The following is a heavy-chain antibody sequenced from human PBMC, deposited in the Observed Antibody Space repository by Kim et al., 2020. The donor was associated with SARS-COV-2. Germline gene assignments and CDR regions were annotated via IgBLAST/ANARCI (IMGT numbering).Heavy chain of an antibody. Sequence: GGSLRLSCAASGFTFNNAWMSWVRQAPGKGLEWVGRIKSKTYGGTTDYAAPVKGRFTISRDDSKNTLNLQINSLKTEDTAVYYCTTVRWGSGSPYDWGQGTLVTVSS. CDR1: GFTFNNAW. V-gene: IGHV3-15*01. D-gene: IGHD3-10*01. CDR2: IKSKTYGGTT. CDR3: TTVRWGSGSPYD. J-gene: IGHJ4*02.